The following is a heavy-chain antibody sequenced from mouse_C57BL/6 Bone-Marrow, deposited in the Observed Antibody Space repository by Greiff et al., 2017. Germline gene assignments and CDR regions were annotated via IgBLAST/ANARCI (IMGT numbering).Heavy chain of an antibody. V-gene: IGHV1-85*01. D-gene: IGHD2-3*01. CDR2: IYPRAGST. J-gene: IGHJ3*01. CDR3: ARSNDGYFSWFAY. Sequence: QVQLQQSGPELVKPGASVKLSCKASGYTFTSYDINWVKQRPGQGLEWIGWIYPRAGSTKYNEKFKGKATLTVDTSSSTAYMELHSLTSADSAVYFCARSNDGYFSWFAYWGQGTLVTVSA. CDR1: GYTFTSYD.